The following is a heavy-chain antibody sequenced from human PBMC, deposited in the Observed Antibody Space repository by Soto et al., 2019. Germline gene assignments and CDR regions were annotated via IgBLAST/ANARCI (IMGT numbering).Heavy chain of an antibody. D-gene: IGHD3-10*01. CDR2: ISYDGSIK. J-gene: IGHJ6*02. CDR3: AKDLPRITMVRGSYYGMDV. Sequence: GSLRLSCAASGFTFRGYGMHWVRQAPGRGLEWVALISYDGSIKYYADSVRGRFTISRDNSKNTLYLQMNSLRAEDTAVYYCAKDLPRITMVRGSYYGMDVWGQGTTVTVSS. V-gene: IGHV3-30*18. CDR1: GFTFRGYG.